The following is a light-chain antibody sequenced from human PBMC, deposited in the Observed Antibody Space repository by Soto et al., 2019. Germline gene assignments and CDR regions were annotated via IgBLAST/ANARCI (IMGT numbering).Light chain of an antibody. J-gene: IGLJ1*01. CDR3: SSYAGSNKSV. V-gene: IGLV2-8*01. CDR1: SSDVGGYNY. CDR2: EVT. Sequence: QSVLTQPPSASGSRGQSVTISCTGTSSDVGGYNYVSRYQQHPGKAPKLMIYEVTKRPSGVPDRFSGSKSGNTASLTVSGLQADDEADYYCSSYAGSNKSVFGTGTKVTVL.